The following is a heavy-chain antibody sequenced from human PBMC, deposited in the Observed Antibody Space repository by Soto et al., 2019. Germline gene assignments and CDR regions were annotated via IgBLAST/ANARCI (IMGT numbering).Heavy chain of an antibody. CDR2: IYYSGST. CDR3: ARVSHLGRGHDS. J-gene: IGHJ4*02. CDR1: GGSISSSSYY. D-gene: IGHD3-10*01. V-gene: IGHV4-39*01. Sequence: PSETLSLTCTVSGGSISSSSYYWGGIRHPPGKGLEWIGSIYYSGSTHYNPSLKSRMTINPDTSRNQFSLQLNSVTPEDTAVYYCARVSHLGRGHDSWGQGTLVTVSS.